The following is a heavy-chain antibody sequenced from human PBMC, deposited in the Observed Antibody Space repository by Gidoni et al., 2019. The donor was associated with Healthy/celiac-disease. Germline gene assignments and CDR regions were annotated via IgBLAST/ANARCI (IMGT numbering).Heavy chain of an antibody. J-gene: IGHJ5*02. D-gene: IGHD6-13*01. CDR2: ISTHSGNT. CDR3: AREAAAATSLLVDFDP. Sequence: QLVQSGAEVKKPGASVTVSCTASGYTFPDYGISWVRQAPGQGFEWMGWISTHSGNTNYAQDLQGRVTMTTDTSTSTAYMELRSLRSDDTAVYYCAREAAAATSLLVDFDPWGQGTLVTVSS. V-gene: IGHV1-18*04. CDR1: GYTFPDYG.